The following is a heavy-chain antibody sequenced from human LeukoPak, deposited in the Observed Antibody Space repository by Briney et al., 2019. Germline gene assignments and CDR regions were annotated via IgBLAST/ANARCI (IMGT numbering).Heavy chain of an antibody. Sequence: KPSETLSLTCTVSGGSISSYYWSWLRQPPGKGLEWIGYIYYSGSTNYNPSLKSRVTISVDTSKNQFSLKLSSVTAAGTAVYYCARAPGLYSSRYYFDYWGQGTLVTVSS. CDR2: IYYSGST. D-gene: IGHD6-19*01. CDR1: GGSISSYY. CDR3: ARAPGLYSSRYYFDY. J-gene: IGHJ4*02. V-gene: IGHV4-59*01.